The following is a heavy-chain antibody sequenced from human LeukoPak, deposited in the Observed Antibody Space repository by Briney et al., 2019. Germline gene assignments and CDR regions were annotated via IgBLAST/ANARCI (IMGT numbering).Heavy chain of an antibody. Sequence: GASVKVSCKAFGYSFTGYHLHWVRQAPRKELAWMGWVYPKTGGTNYARKFQGRVTMTRDTSINTVNMELSRLTSDDTAVYYCAREFYSKLEWLAYVTADDAFDVWGQGTMITVS. V-gene: IGHV1-2*02. CDR2: VYPKTGGT. CDR3: AREFYSKLEWLAYVTADDAFDV. CDR1: GYSFTGYH. D-gene: IGHD3-3*01. J-gene: IGHJ3*01.